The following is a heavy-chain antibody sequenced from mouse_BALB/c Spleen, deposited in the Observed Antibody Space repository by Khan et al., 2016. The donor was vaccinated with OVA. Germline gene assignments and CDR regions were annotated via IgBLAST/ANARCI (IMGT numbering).Heavy chain of an antibody. Sequence: VQLQQSGAELVKAGASVKMSCKASGYTFTSYWMHWVKQRLGQGLEWFAETNPTNGRTYYNEKFKSKATLTVDKSSSTAYMLLIGTTFEDSAVYYCARIKKIVATYFDYWGQGTTLTVSS. D-gene: IGHD1-1*01. CDR3: ARIKKIVATYFDY. CDR2: TNPTNGRT. CDR1: GYTFTSYW. V-gene: IGHV1S81*02. J-gene: IGHJ2*01.